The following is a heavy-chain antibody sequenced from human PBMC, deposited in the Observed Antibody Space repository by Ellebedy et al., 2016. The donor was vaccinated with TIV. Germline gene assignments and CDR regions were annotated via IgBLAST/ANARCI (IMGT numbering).Heavy chain of an antibody. CDR3: ARGGATSSRYWRN. Sequence: GESLKISCAASEFAFETDWMTWVRQAPGKGLEWVANINQDGSDQSYVDSVKGRFSISRDNAKNSLYLQMNSLRAEDTAVYYCARGGATSSRYWRNWGQGALVTVSS. CDR2: INQDGSDQ. V-gene: IGHV3-7*01. CDR1: EFAFETDW. D-gene: IGHD2-2*01. J-gene: IGHJ4*02.